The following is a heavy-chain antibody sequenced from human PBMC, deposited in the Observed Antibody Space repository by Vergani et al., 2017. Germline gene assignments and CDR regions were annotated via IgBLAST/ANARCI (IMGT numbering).Heavy chain of an antibody. Sequence: EVQLVESGGGVVRPGGSLRLSCAASGFTFDDYGMSWVRQAPGKGLERVSGINWNGGSTGYADSVKGRFTISRDNAKNSLYLQMNSLRAEDTALYYCASQYYYDSSGKRGYWGQGTLVTVSS. CDR3: ASQYYYDSSGKRGY. CDR1: GFTFDDYG. D-gene: IGHD3-22*01. CDR2: INWNGGST. V-gene: IGHV3-20*04. J-gene: IGHJ4*02.